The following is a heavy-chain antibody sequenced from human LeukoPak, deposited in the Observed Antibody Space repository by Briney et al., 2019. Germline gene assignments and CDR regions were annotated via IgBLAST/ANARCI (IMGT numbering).Heavy chain of an antibody. J-gene: IGHJ4*02. CDR2: IYHSGST. Sequence: PSETLSLTCTVSGGSISPYYWSWIRQPPGKGLEWVGYIYHSGSTNYNPSLKSRLTISVDTSKNQFSLKLSSVTAADTAVYYCARVTLGFGAGFDYWGQGTLVTVSS. D-gene: IGHD3-10*01. CDR3: ARVTLGFGAGFDY. CDR1: GGSISPYY. V-gene: IGHV4-59*01.